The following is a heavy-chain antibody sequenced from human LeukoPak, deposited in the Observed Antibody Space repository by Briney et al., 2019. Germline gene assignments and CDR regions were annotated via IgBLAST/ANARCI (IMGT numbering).Heavy chain of an antibody. CDR2: IIPIFGTA. Sequence: GASVKVSCKASGGTFSSYAISWVRQAPGQGLEWMGGIIPIFGTANYAQKFQGRVTITADESTSTAYMELSSLRSEDTAVYYCARGDTAMAFYYFDYWGQGTLVTVSS. CDR1: GGTFSSYA. CDR3: ARGDTAMAFYYFDY. J-gene: IGHJ4*02. V-gene: IGHV1-69*01. D-gene: IGHD5-18*01.